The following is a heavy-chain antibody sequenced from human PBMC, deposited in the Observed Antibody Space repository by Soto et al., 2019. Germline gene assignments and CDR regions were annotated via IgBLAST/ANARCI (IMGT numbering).Heavy chain of an antibody. CDR1: GGSFSGYY. Sequence: SETLSLTCAVYGGSFSGYYWSWIRQPPGKGLEWIGEINHSGSTNYNPSLKSRVTISVDTSKNQFSLKLSSVTAADTAVYYCAREEVVGSSWYTLNYYYYYCMDVWGPGTTVTGSS. D-gene: IGHD6-13*01. V-gene: IGHV4-34*01. CDR2: INHSGST. CDR3: AREEVVGSSWYTLNYYYYYCMDV. J-gene: IGHJ6*02.